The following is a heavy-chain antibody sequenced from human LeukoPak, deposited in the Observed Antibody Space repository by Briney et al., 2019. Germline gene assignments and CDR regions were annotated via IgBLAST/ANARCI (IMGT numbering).Heavy chain of an antibody. Sequence: GGSLRLSCAPSGFTFSSYAMSWVRQAPGKGLEWVSAISGTGGSTYYADSVKGRFTISRDNSKNTLYLQMNSLRAEDTAVYYCAKASMNYYDSSGYYYNYFDYWGQGTLVTVSS. D-gene: IGHD3-22*01. V-gene: IGHV3-23*01. CDR3: AKASMNYYDSSGYYYNYFDY. CDR2: ISGTGGST. CDR1: GFTFSSYA. J-gene: IGHJ4*02.